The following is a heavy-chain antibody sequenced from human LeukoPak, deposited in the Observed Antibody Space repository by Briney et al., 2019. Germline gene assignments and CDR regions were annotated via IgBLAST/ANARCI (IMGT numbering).Heavy chain of an antibody. J-gene: IGHJ6*03. CDR2: ITTSSDTI. V-gene: IGHV3-48*01. CDR1: GFNFSTYT. CDR3: AREVYYYMDV. Sequence: GGSLRLSCAASGFNFSTYTMNWVRQAPGKGLEWLSYITTSSDTIYYADSVKGRFTISRDNANNSLYLQMNSLRAEDTAVYYCAREVYYYMDVWGKGTTVTISS.